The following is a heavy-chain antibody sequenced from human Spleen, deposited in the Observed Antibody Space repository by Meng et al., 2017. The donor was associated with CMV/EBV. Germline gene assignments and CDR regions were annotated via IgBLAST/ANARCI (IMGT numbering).Heavy chain of an antibody. J-gene: IGHJ4*02. V-gene: IGHV3-30*04. D-gene: IGHD2-2*02. CDR3: ARDVCSSTSCYTFDY. CDR2: ISYDGSNK. Sequence: SGFTFGSYAMHWVRQAPGKGLEWVAVISYDGSNKYYADSVKGRFTISRDNSKNTLYLQMNSLRAEDTAVYYCARDVCSSTSCYTFDYWGQGTLVTVSS. CDR1: GFTFGSYA.